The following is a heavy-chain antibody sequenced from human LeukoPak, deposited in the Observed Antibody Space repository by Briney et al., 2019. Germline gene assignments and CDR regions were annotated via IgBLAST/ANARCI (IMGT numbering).Heavy chain of an antibody. D-gene: IGHD7-27*01. V-gene: IGHV3-33*01. CDR2: IWYDDTNK. CDR3: AIDPNWGVDY. J-gene: IGHJ4*02. Sequence: GGSLRLSCTASGFTFSDYGVHWVRQPPGKGLEWVAIIWYDDTNKNYADSVKGRFTISRDNSKNTLSLQMNSLRAEDTAVYYCAIDPNWGVDYWGQGVLVTVSS. CDR1: GFTFSDYG.